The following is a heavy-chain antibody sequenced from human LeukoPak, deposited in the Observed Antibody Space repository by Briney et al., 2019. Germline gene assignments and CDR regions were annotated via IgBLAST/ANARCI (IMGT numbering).Heavy chain of an antibody. J-gene: IGHJ6*03. CDR1: GGTFSSYA. Sequence: SVEVSCKASGGTFSSYAISWVRQAPGQGLEWMGGIIPIFGTANYAQKFQGRVTITADESTSTAYMELSSLRSEDTAVYYCARDGEMATTYYYYYYMDVWGKGTTVTVSS. V-gene: IGHV1-69*13. D-gene: IGHD5-24*01. CDR3: ARDGEMATTYYYYYYMDV. CDR2: IIPIFGTA.